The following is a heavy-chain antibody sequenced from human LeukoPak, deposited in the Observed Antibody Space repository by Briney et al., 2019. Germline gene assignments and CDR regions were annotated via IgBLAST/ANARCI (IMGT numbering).Heavy chain of an antibody. CDR3: VRGVSGYSSSWPDAFDI. Sequence: GGSLRLSCAASGFTFSNYWIHWVRQAPGKGLVWVSRIDNAGSITTYADSVKGRFTISRDNAENTLYLQMNSLRAEDTAVYYCVRGVSGYSSSWPDAFDIWGQGTMVTVSS. J-gene: IGHJ3*02. D-gene: IGHD6-13*01. CDR1: GFTFSNYW. CDR2: IDNAGSIT. V-gene: IGHV3-74*03.